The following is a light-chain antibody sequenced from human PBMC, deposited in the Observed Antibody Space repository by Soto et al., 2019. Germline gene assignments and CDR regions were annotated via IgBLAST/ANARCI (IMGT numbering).Light chain of an antibody. CDR2: GAS. CDR3: QQYNVWPLT. Sequence: EIVMTQSAATLSVSPGERATLSCRPSQSVGSNLAWYQQKPGQAPRLLICGASTRATGIPARFSGSGSGTEFTLTISSLQSEDFAVYYCQQYNVWPLTFGGGTKVEIE. J-gene: IGKJ4*01. CDR1: QSVGSN. V-gene: IGKV3-15*01.